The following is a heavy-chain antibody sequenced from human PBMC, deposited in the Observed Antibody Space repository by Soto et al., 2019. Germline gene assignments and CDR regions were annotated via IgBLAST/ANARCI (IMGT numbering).Heavy chain of an antibody. CDR2: INPNSGDT. Sequence: ASGKVSCKASGYTFTGYYMHWVRQAPGQGLEWMGWINPNSGDTNYAQRFQGRVTMTRDTSISTAYMDLSRLRSDDTAVYYCARVPTYYYDSGSFDYWGQGTLVPVS. J-gene: IGHJ4*02. CDR3: ARVPTYYYDSGSFDY. CDR1: GYTFTGYY. D-gene: IGHD3-22*01. V-gene: IGHV1-2*02.